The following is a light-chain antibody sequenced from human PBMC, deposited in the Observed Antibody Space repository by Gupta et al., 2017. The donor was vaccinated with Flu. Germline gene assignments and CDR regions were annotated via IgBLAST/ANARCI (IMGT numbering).Light chain of an antibody. CDR2: GKK. CDR1: SIRIYF. Sequence: GQTARITCEGYSIRIYFASGYQQKSGQAPVLVIYGKKNRPSGIPDRFSGASSGNTASLTITGAQAEDEADYYCNSRDSSGNPLVFGGGTKLTVL. V-gene: IGLV3-19*01. CDR3: NSRDSSGNPLV. J-gene: IGLJ3*02.